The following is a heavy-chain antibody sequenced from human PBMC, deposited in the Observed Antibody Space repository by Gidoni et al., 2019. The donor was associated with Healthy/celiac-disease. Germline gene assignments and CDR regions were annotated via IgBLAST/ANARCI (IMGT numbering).Heavy chain of an antibody. CDR3: ARDSGIAAAGPHDAFDI. D-gene: IGHD6-13*01. J-gene: IGHJ3*02. CDR1: GSTFTSYA. CDR2: ITAGNGNT. V-gene: IGHV1-3*01. Sequence: QVQLGQSGAKVTKTGASLKGSVKDSGSTFTSYAMHWVRQARGQRLESLGWITAGNGNTKYSQKCQGRVTITRDTSASTAYMELSSLRSEDTAVYYCARDSGIAAAGPHDAFDIWGQGTMVTVSS.